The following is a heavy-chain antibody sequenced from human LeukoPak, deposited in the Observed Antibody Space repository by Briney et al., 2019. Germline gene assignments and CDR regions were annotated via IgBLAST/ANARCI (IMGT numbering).Heavy chain of an antibody. J-gene: IGHJ4*02. CDR2: VIPILGTT. Sequence: ASVKVSCKASGTTFSRSAISWVRQAPGQGREWRGGVIPILGTTNYAQKFQDRVSITTDESTSTAYMEVSSLRSVDTAVYYCARDDGSATLGFSSWGQGTLVTVSS. V-gene: IGHV1-69*05. CDR3: ARDDGSATLGFSS. D-gene: IGHD3-3*01. CDR1: GTTFSRSA.